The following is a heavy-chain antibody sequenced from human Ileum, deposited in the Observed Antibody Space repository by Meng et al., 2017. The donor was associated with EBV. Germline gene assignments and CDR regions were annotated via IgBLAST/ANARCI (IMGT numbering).Heavy chain of an antibody. CDR1: GYTFTSYA. J-gene: IGHJ4*02. CDR3: ARDPDSAVCENCSR. V-gene: IGHV7-4-1*02. CDR2: INTNTGNP. D-gene: IGHD6-13*01. Sequence: QVQLVQSGSELKKPEASVRGSYKASGYTFTSYAMNWVRQAPGQGLEWMGWINTNTGNPTYAQDFTGRYVFSLDTSVSTAYLQISSLKAEDTAVYYCARDPDSAVCENCSRWGQGTLVTVSS.